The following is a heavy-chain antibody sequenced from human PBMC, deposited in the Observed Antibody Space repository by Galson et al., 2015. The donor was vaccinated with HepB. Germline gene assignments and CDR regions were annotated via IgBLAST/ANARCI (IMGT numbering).Heavy chain of an antibody. J-gene: IGHJ3*02. V-gene: IGHV3-64D*06. CDR1: GFTFSSYA. CDR3: VKDQGNDFWSGYVHDAFDI. D-gene: IGHD3-3*01. CDR2: ISSNGGST. Sequence: SLRLSCAASGFTFSSYAMHWVRQAPGKGLEYVSAISSNGGSTYYADSVKGRFTISRDNSKNTLYLQMSSLRAEDTAVYYCVKDQGNDFWSGYVHDAFDIWGQGQWSPSLQ.